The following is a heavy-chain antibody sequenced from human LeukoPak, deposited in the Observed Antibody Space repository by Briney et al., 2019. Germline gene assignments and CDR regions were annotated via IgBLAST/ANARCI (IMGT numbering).Heavy chain of an antibody. J-gene: IGHJ4*02. V-gene: IGHV1-2*02. CDR1: GYTFTGYY. Sequence: GASVKVSCKASGYTFTGYYMHWVGQAPGQGREWMGWINPNSGGTNYAQKFQGRVTMTRDTSISTAYIALSRLRSDDTAVYYCATTADYGHYVRIDYWGQGTLVTVSS. CDR2: INPNSGGT. D-gene: IGHD4-17*01. CDR3: ATTADYGHYVRIDY.